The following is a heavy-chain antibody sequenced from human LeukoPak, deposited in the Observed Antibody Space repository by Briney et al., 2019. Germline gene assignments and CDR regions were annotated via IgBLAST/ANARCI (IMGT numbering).Heavy chain of an antibody. CDR3: AREDTGGLDH. Sequence: SESLSLTCSVSGGSISSSSHYWDWIRQPPGEGLEWIGMIYYSGSTYYNPSLKSRVTISVDTSKNQFSLKLISVTAAGTAVYYCAREDTGGLDHWGQGILVTVSP. CDR1: GGSISSSSHY. CDR2: IYYSGST. D-gene: IGHD4-23*01. J-gene: IGHJ4*02. V-gene: IGHV4-39*07.